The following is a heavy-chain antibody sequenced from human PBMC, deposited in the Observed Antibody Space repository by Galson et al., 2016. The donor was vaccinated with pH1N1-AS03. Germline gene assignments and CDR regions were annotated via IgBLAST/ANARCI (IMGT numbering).Heavy chain of an antibody. J-gene: IGHJ4*02. CDR1: GYTFSDYY. V-gene: IGHV1-2*02. Sequence: SVKVSCKASGYTFSDYYMHWVRQAPGQELEWMGWINPSSGGTKYTQKFQGRVTMTRDTSISTAYMELSRLTSDDTAVDFCARGGGSSLDYWGQGTLVPVSS. CDR2: INPSSGGT. CDR3: ARGGGSSLDY. D-gene: IGHD1-26*01.